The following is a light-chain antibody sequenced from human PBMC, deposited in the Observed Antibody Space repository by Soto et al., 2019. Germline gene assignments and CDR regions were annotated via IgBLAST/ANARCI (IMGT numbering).Light chain of an antibody. V-gene: IGLV1-47*01. Sequence: QSVLTQPPSASGTPGQRVTISCSGSSSNIGSNYVYWYQQLPGTAPKLLIYRNNHRPSGVPDRFSGSKSGTSASLAISGLRSEDEADYYCAAWDNSLSAYVVFGGGTKVTVL. J-gene: IGLJ2*01. CDR1: SSNIGSNY. CDR3: AAWDNSLSAYVV. CDR2: RNN.